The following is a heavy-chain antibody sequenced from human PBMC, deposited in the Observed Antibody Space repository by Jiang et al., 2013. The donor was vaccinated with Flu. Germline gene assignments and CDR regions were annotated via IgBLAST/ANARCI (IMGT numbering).Heavy chain of an antibody. CDR1: GGTFSSYA. J-gene: IGHJ6*02. Sequence: SGAEVKKPGSSVKVSCKASGGTFSSYAISWVRQAPGQGLEWMGRIIPILGIANYAQKFQGRVTITADKSTSTAYMELSSLRSEDTAVYYCARGDCSGGSCYDPNYYYYYYGMDVWGQGTTVTVSS. CDR3: ARGDCSGGSCYDPNYYYYYYGMDV. V-gene: IGHV1-69*04. D-gene: IGHD2-15*01. CDR2: IIPILGIA.